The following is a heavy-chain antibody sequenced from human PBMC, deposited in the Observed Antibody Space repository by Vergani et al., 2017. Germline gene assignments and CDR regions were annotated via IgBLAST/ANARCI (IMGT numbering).Heavy chain of an antibody. J-gene: IGHJ5*02. Sequence: ELQLVESGGGLVQPGGSLRLSCAASGSTVSGNYMTWVRQAPGKGLEWVSHIYSGDETYYADSVKGRVTISIYTSNNTLPLQINNLRVEDHAVYYCARGNYYGSGTYVDPCGQGTLVTVSS. CDR1: GSTVSGNY. CDR3: ARGNYYGSGTYVDP. V-gene: IGHV3-66*02. D-gene: IGHD3-10*01. CDR2: IYSGDET.